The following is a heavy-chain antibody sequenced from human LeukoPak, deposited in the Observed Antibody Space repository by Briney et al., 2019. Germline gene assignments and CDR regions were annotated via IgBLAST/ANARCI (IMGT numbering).Heavy chain of an antibody. D-gene: IGHD4-17*01. J-gene: IGHJ5*02. V-gene: IGHV3-33*01. CDR3: AREPTTVANNWFDP. CDR1: GFTFSSYG. CDR2: IWYDGSNK. Sequence: GGSLRLSCAASGFTFSSYGMHWVRQAPGKGLEWVAVIWYDGSNKYYADSVKGRFTISRDNSKNTLYLQMNSLRAEGTAVYYCAREPTTVANNWFDPWGQGTLVTVSS.